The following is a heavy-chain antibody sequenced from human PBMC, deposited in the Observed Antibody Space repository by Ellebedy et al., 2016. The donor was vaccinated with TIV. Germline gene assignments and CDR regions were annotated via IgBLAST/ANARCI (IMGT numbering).Heavy chain of an antibody. CDR1: EFTVSSDY. CDR3: ASWDFWSGFDY. V-gene: IGHV3-53*01. J-gene: IGHJ4*02. D-gene: IGHD3-3*01. Sequence: GGSLRLSCVVSEFTVSSDYMSWVRQAPGKGLEWVSTIYSGGNTYYADSVKGRFTISRDNAKNTLYLQMNSLRAEDTAVYYCASWDFWSGFDYWGQGTLVTVSS. CDR2: IYSGGNT.